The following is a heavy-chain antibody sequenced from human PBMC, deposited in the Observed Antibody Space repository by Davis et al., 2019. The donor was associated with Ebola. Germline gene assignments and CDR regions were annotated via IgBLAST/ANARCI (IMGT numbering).Heavy chain of an antibody. CDR1: GYTFTSYA. J-gene: IGHJ4*02. D-gene: IGHD5-12*01. V-gene: IGHV1-3*01. CDR3: ARGEYSGYVFDY. CDR2: LNAGNGNT. Sequence: ASVKVSCKASGYTFTSYAMHWVRQAPGQRLEWMGWLNAGNGNTKYSQKLQGRVTITRDTSASTAYMELSSLRSEDTSVYYCARGEYSGYVFDYWGQGTLVTVSS.